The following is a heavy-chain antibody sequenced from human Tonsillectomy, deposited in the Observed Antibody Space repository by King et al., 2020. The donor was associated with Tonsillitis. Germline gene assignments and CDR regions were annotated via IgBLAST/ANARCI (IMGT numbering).Heavy chain of an antibody. D-gene: IGHD4-23*01. CDR1: GGSISSGAYS. CDR3: ARLYRPPSGDYGGFDY. Sequence: LQLQESGSGLVKPSQTLSLTCAVSGGSISSGAYSWSWIRQPPGKGLEWIGYIYHSGSTYYNPSLKSRVTISVDRSKNQFSLRLSSVTAADTAVYYCARLYRPPSGDYGGFDYWGQGTLVTVSS. J-gene: IGHJ4*02. CDR2: IYHSGST. V-gene: IGHV4-30-2*01.